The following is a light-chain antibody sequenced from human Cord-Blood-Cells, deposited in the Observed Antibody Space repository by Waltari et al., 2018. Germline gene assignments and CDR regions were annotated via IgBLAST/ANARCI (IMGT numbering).Light chain of an antibody. CDR1: SSDVGGYHS. Sequence: SALTQPRSVSGSPGPSVTISSTGTSSDVGGYHSVSWYQQHPGKAPKLMIYDVSKRPSGVPDRFSGSKSGNTASLTISGLQAEDEADYYCCSYAGSYTFVFGTGTKVTVL. J-gene: IGLJ1*01. CDR3: CSYAGSYTFV. CDR2: DVS. V-gene: IGLV2-11*01.